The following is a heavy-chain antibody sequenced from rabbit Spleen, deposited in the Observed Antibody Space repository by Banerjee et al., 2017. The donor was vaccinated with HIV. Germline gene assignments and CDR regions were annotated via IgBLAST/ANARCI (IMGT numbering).Heavy chain of an antibody. CDR1: GFSFSDRDV. Sequence: QLEESGGGLVKPGGTLTLTCKASGFSFSDRDVMCWVRQAPGKGLEWIGCINPGGAPYYASWAKGRFTISRTSTTVDLKMTSLTAADTATYFCARVFLGDYYGMDLWGPGTLVTVS. CDR3: ARVFLGDYYGMDL. V-gene: IGHV1S36*01. CDR2: INPGGAP. D-gene: IGHD4-2*01. J-gene: IGHJ6*01.